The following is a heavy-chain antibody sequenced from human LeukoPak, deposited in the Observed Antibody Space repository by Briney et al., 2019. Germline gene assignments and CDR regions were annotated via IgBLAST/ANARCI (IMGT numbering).Heavy chain of an antibody. CDR1: GFTFGDYA. D-gene: IGHD2-8*01. CDR3: TRPRGLPLYIQWCFDY. CDR2: IRSKAYGGTT. J-gene: IGHJ4*02. Sequence: SGGSLRLSCTASGFTFGDYAMSWVRQAPGKGLEWVGFIRSKAYGGTTEYAASVKGRFTISRDDSKSIAYLQMNSLKTEDTAVYYCTRPRGLPLYIQWCFDYWGQGTLVTVSS. V-gene: IGHV3-49*04.